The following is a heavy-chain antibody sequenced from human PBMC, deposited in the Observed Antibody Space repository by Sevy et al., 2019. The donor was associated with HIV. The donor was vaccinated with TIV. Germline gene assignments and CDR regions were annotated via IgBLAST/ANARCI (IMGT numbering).Heavy chain of an antibody. V-gene: IGHV3-9*01. CDR3: AKDKSFFGSGSGWWYFDY. Sequence: GGSLRLSCAASGFTFGDYAMHWVRQAPGKGLEWVSGISWNSADKGYADSVKGRFTISRDKAKNSLYLQMNSLRVEDTAWYYCAKDKSFFGSGSGWWYFDYWGQGLMVTVSS. CDR1: GFTFGDYA. CDR2: ISWNSADK. J-gene: IGHJ4*02. D-gene: IGHD3-10*01.